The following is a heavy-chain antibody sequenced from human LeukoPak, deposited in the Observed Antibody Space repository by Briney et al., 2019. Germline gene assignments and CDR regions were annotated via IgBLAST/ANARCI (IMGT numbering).Heavy chain of an antibody. Sequence: GESLKISCKGAGYSFTSYWSGGVRQMPGKGVEGMGIIYPGDSDTSYSSSFEGQVTSSADMSISSAYLQWSSLNASDTAMYYCVRETQLLYNWFDPWGQGTLVTVSS. D-gene: IGHD2-15*01. V-gene: IGHV5-51*01. CDR3: VRETQLLYNWFDP. CDR1: GYSFTSYW. CDR2: IYPGDSDT. J-gene: IGHJ5*02.